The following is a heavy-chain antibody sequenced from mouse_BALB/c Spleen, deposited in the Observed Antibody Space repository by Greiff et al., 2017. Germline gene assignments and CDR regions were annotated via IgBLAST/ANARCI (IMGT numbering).Heavy chain of an antibody. CDR2: FYPGSGSI. Sequence: VKLQESGAGLVKPGASVKLTCKASGYTFTEYIIHWVKQRSGQGLEWIGWFYPGSGSIKYNEKFKDKATLTADKSSSTVYMELSRLTAEDSAVYFCARLDYGYDEYSHAMDYWGQGTSVTVAS. D-gene: IGHD2-2*01. V-gene: IGHV1-62-2*01. J-gene: IGHJ4*01. CDR3: ARLDYGYDEYSHAMDY. CDR1: GYTFTEYI.